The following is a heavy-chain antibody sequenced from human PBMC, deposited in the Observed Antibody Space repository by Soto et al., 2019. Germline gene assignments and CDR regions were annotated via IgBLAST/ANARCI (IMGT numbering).Heavy chain of an antibody. CDR3: GRDHYDFWNGYSAPYYYYGMDV. CDR2: ISAYNGNT. V-gene: IGHV1-18*01. CDR1: GYTFTSYG. D-gene: IGHD3-3*01. J-gene: IGHJ6*02. Sequence: QVQLVQSGAEVKKPGASVKVSCKASGYTFTSYGISWVRQAPGQGLEGMGWISAYNGNTNYAQKLQGRVTMTTDTSTSTAYMELRSLRSDDTAVYYCGRDHYDFWNGYSAPYYYYGMDVWGQGTTVTVSS.